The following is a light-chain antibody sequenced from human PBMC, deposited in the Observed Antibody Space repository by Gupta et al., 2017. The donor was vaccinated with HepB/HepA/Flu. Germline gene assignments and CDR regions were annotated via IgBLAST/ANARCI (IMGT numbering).Light chain of an antibody. CDR3: HQRSTLIT. Sequence: EVVLTQSPATLCLSPGERATLSCRASQSVSSYLAWYQQKPGQAPRLLIYDAPNRAIGIPDRFSGSGYEKDFTLTSSRREAEDSAVYYGHQRSTLITFGRGTKVDIK. V-gene: IGKV3-11*01. CDR1: QSVSSY. CDR2: DAP. J-gene: IGKJ4*01.